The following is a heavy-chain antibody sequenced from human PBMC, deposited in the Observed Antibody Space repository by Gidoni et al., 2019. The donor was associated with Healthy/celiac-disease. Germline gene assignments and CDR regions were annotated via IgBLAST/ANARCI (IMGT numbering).Heavy chain of an antibody. CDR1: GGSISSSSYY. V-gene: IGHV4-39*01. D-gene: IGHD6-19*01. Sequence: QLQLQESGPGLVKPSETLSLTCTVSGGSISSSSYYWGWIRQPPGKGLEWVGSIYYSGRTYYNPSLKSRVTISVDTSKNQFSLKLSSVTAADTAVYYCVGGSSGWYWYFDYWGQGTLVTVSS. CDR2: IYYSGRT. CDR3: VGGSSGWYWYFDY. J-gene: IGHJ4*02.